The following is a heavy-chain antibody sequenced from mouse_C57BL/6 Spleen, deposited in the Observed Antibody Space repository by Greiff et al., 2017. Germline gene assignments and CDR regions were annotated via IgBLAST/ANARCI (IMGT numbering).Heavy chain of an antibody. J-gene: IGHJ4*01. Sequence: VQLVESGPELVKPGASVKISCKASGYAFSSSWMNWVKQRPGKGLEWIGRIYPGDGDTNYNGKFKGKATLTADKSSSTAYMQLSSLTSEDSAVYFCSREGGSSYPYYAMDYWGQGTSVTVSS. CDR1: GYAFSSSW. D-gene: IGHD1-1*01. CDR3: SREGGSSYPYYAMDY. CDR2: IYPGDGDT. V-gene: IGHV1-82*01.